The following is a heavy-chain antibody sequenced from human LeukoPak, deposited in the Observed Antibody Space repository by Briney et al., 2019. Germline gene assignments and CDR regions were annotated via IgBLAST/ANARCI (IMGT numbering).Heavy chain of an antibody. V-gene: IGHV3-23*01. J-gene: IGHJ4*02. Sequence: GGSLRLSFAASGFTFSTYAMNWVRQGPGKGLEWVSGISGSGGGKFYADSVKGRFTISRDKSKSTLYLQMNSLKAEDAAVYYCAKDNADYPIYYFDSWGQGTLVTVSS. CDR2: ISGSGGGK. D-gene: IGHD3-16*01. CDR3: AKDNADYPIYYFDS. CDR1: GFTFSTYA.